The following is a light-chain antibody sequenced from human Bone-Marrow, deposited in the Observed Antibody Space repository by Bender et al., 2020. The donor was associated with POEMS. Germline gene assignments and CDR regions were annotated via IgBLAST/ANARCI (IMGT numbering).Light chain of an antibody. CDR3: CSYAGVGV. Sequence: QSALTQPASVSGSPGQSITISCTGTSSDVGSYKLVSWYQQHPGKAPKLIIFEGTKRPSGVSDRFSGSKSGNTASLTISGLQPEDEADYYCCSYAGVGVFGSGTTVTVL. J-gene: IGLJ1*01. V-gene: IGLV2-23*01. CDR2: EGT. CDR1: SSDVGSYKL.